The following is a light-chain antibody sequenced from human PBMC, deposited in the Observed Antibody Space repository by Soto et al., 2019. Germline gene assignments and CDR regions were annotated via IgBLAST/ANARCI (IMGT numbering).Light chain of an antibody. V-gene: IGLV2-14*01. CDR1: SSDIGGYDY. J-gene: IGLJ2*01. CDR2: DVT. Sequence: QSVLTQPASMSASPGQSITISCTGTSSDIGGYDYVSWYQHHPGKAPKLIIYDVTRRPSGVSPRFSGSKSGNTASLTISGLQAEDEADYYCCSFALRSTLIFGGGTKLTVL. CDR3: CSFALRSTLI.